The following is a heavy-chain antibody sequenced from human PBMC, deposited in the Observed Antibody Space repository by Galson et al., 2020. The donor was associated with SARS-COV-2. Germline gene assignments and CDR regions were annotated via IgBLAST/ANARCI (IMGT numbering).Heavy chain of an antibody. Sequence: QLGESLKISCAASGFTFSSYGMHWVRQAPGKGLEWVAVISYDGSNKYYADSVKGRFTISRDNSKNTLYLQMNSLRAEDTAVYYCAKATGLMITFGGVIAPLDYWGQGTLVTVSS. J-gene: IGHJ4*02. CDR1: GFTFSSYG. V-gene: IGHV3-30*18. D-gene: IGHD3-16*02. CDR3: AKATGLMITFGGVIAPLDY. CDR2: ISYDGSNK.